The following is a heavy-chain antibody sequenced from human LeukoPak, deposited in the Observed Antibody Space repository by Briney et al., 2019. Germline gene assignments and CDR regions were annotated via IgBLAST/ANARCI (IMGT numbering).Heavy chain of an antibody. Sequence: PGGSLRLSCAASGFTFSSSAMTWVRQAPGKGLEWVSLISGSGGNTYYADSVKGRFTISRDNSKNTLYLQMNSLRAEDTAVYYCEKDIQCTYWGKGTLVTVS. CDR3: EKDIQCTY. V-gene: IGHV3-23*01. CDR2: ISGSGGNT. CDR1: GFTFSSSA. J-gene: IGHJ4*02. D-gene: IGHD2-21*01.